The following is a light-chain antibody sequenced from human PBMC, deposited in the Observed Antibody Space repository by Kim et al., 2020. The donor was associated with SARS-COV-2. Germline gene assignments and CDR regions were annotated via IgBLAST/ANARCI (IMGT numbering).Light chain of an antibody. Sequence: DIQMTQSPSSLSASVGDRVTITCRASQSISSYLNWYQQKPRKAPKLLIYAASSLQSGVPSRFSGSGSGTDFTLTISSLQPEDFATYYGQQSYSSSITFGQGTRLEIK. CDR3: QQSYSSSIT. V-gene: IGKV1-39*01. J-gene: IGKJ5*01. CDR2: AAS. CDR1: QSISSY.